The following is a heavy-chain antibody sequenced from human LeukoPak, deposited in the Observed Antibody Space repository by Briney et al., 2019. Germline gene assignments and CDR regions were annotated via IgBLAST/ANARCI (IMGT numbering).Heavy chain of an antibody. CDR1: GGSISTDASY. Sequence: PSETPSLTCTVSGGSISTDASYWAWVRQPPGGGLEWSGSIYYSGSTYYSSSLKSRVTLSVDTSKNQFSLKMSSVTAADTAVFYCARLFSRGWEYHFGLDVWGQGTTVTVS. D-gene: IGHD6-19*01. J-gene: IGHJ6*02. CDR3: ARLFSRGWEYHFGLDV. CDR2: IYYSGST. V-gene: IGHV4-39*01.